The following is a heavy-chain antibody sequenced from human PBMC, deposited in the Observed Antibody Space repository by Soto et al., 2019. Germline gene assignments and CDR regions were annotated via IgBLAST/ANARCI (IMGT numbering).Heavy chain of an antibody. Sequence: QVQLQESGPGLVKPSGTLSLTCAVSGGSISDNNWWSWVRQPPGKGLEWIGEIYHRGTTNYNPPLKSPVPISIDKSKNQISMVLNSVTAADSAVYYCARHIGVAGTRGFDYWGQGTLVTVSS. CDR1: GGSISDNNW. CDR3: ARHIGVAGTRGFDY. V-gene: IGHV4-4*02. J-gene: IGHJ4*02. CDR2: IYHRGTT. D-gene: IGHD6-19*01.